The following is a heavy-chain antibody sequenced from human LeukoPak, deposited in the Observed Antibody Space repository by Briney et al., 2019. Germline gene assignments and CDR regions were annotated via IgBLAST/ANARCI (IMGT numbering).Heavy chain of an antibody. CDR1: GGSISSGNYY. D-gene: IGHD6-19*01. J-gene: IGHJ5*02. CDR2: ISYTGST. Sequence: SETLSLTCTVSGGSISSGNYYWSWIRQYPGKGLEWIGIISYTGSTHYNPSLKSRVTISQDTSQNQFSLQLSSVTAADTAVYYCATISVAATGYNWFDPWGQGTLVTVSS. V-gene: IGHV4-31*03. CDR3: ATISVAATGYNWFDP.